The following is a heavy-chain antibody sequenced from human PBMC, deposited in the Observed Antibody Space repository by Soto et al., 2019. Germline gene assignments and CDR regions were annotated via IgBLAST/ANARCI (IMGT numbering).Heavy chain of an antibody. CDR3: ARALIDYGDIDY. J-gene: IGHJ4*02. D-gene: IGHD4-17*01. Sequence: QVQLVQSGAEVKKPGASVRVSCKASGYTFTTYDINWVRQATGQGLEWMGWMNPNSGNTGYAQKFQGRVTMTRNTAISTAYRELSSLRSEDTAVYYCARALIDYGDIDYWGQGTLVTVSS. CDR1: GYTFTTYD. CDR2: MNPNSGNT. V-gene: IGHV1-8*01.